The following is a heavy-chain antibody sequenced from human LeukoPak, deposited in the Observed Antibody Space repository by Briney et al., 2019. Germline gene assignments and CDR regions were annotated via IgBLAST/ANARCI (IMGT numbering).Heavy chain of an antibody. CDR1: GGTFSSYA. CDR3: ARVSGAAEADY. CDR2: IIPILGIA. Sequence: SVKVSCKASGGTFSSYAISWVRQAPGQGPEWMGRIIPILGIANYAQKFQGRVTITADKSTSTAYMELSSLRSEDTAVYYCARVSGAAEADYWGQGTLVTVSS. J-gene: IGHJ4*02. D-gene: IGHD6-13*01. V-gene: IGHV1-69*04.